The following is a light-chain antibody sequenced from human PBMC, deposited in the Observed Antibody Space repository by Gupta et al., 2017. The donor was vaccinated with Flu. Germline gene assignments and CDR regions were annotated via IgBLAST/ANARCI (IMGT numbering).Light chain of an antibody. CDR1: QSVLYKSNNKNY. J-gene: IGKJ3*01. CDR2: WAS. V-gene: IGKV4-1*01. Sequence: ILMTQSPDSLAVSLGERATINCKSGQSVLYKSNNKNYLAWYQQKPGQPPKLLIYWASTRESGVPDRFSGSGSGTDFTLTISSLHAEDVAVYYCQQDDSTPFTFGHGTNVDIK. CDR3: QQDDSTPFT.